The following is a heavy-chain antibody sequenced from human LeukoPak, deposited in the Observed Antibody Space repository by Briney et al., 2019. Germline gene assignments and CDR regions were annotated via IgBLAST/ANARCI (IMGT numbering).Heavy chain of an antibody. CDR2: INPSGGST. Sequence: ASVKVSCKASGYTFTNYYKHWVRQAPGQGLEWMGIINPSGGSTSYAQKFQGRVTMTRDTSTSTVYMELSSLRSEDTAVYYCARDWASWVGYYYYMDVWGKGTTVTISS. CDR3: ARDWASWVGYYYYMDV. D-gene: IGHD2-15*01. CDR1: GYTFTNYY. J-gene: IGHJ6*03. V-gene: IGHV1-46*01.